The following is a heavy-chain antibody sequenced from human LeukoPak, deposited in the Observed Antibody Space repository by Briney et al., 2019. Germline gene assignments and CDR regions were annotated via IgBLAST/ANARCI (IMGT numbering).Heavy chain of an antibody. CDR1: GYTFTNYA. J-gene: IGHJ4*02. CDR3: ARTRDYGGNWGFDY. V-gene: IGHV1-3*03. CDR2: INAGNGNT. D-gene: IGHD4-23*01. Sequence: ASVKLSCKASGYTFTNYAIHWVRQVPGQRLEWMVWINAGNGNTKYSQEFQDRVTITRDTSASTVYMELSSLRSEDLAVYYCARTRDYGGNWGFDYWGQGTLVTVSS.